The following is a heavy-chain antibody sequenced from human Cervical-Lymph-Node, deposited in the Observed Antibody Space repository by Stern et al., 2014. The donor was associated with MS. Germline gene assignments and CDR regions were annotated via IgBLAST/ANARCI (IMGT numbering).Heavy chain of an antibody. CDR2: IIPIFGTA. V-gene: IGHV1-69*01. Sequence: VQLVQSGAEVKKPGSSVKVSCKASGGTFSSYAISWVRQAPGQGLEWMGGIIPIFGTANYAQKFQCRVTITADESTSTAYMELSSLRSEDTAVYYCARDPFSGSHHHYFDYWGQGTLVTVSS. CDR1: GGTFSSYA. J-gene: IGHJ4*02. D-gene: IGHD1-26*01. CDR3: ARDPFSGSHHHYFDY.